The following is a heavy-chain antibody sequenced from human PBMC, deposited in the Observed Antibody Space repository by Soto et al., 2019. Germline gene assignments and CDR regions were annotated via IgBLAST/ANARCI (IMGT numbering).Heavy chain of an antibody. CDR1: SGSISSSNW. CDR2: IYHSGST. CDR3: ASASIAAVGAYWFDP. J-gene: IGHJ5*02. V-gene: IGHV4-4*02. D-gene: IGHD6-13*01. Sequence: QVQLQESGPGLVKPSGTLSLTCAVSSGSISSSNWWSWVRQPPGKGLEWIGEIYHSGSTNYNPSLKSRVTISVGKSKNQFSLKLSSVTAADTAVYYCASASIAAVGAYWFDPWGQGTLVTVSS.